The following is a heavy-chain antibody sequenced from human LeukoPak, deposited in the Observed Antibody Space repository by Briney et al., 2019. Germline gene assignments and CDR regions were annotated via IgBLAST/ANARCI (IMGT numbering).Heavy chain of an antibody. CDR1: GGSISSSNYY. Sequence: SETLSLTGSVSGGSISSSNYYWGWIRQPPGKGLEWIGSIYYSGRTYYNPSLKSRVTISVDTSKKQFSLKLSSVTAADTAVYYCARHPYQLLWLSWFDPWGQGTLVTVSS. V-gene: IGHV4-39*01. J-gene: IGHJ5*02. D-gene: IGHD2-2*01. CDR3: ARHPYQLLWLSWFDP. CDR2: IYYSGRT.